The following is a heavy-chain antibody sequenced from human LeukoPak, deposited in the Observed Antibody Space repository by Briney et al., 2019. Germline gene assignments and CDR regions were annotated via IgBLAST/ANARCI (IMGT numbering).Heavy chain of an antibody. CDR1: GFTFSDYW. CDR3: ARDGTAPGLYFDL. Sequence: GGSLRLSCAVSGFTFSDYWMNWVHQAPGKGLEWVASIRQDGSEKTYLDSVKGRFTISRDNTKNSLFLQMNSLRAEDTAVYYCARDGTAPGLYFDLWGQGTLVTVSS. D-gene: IGHD1/OR15-1a*01. J-gene: IGHJ4*01. CDR2: IRQDGSEK. V-gene: IGHV3-7*01.